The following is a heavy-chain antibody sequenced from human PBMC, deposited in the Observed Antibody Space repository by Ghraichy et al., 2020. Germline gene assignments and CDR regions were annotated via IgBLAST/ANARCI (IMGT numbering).Heavy chain of an antibody. CDR2: ISAYNGNT. J-gene: IGHJ6*02. Sequence: ASVKVSCKASGYTFTSYGISWVRQAPGQGLEWMGWISAYNGNTNYAQKLQGRVTMTTDTSTSTAYMELRSLRSDDTAVYYCARDCSLREYCSGGSHYYYGMDVWGQGTTVTVSS. V-gene: IGHV1-18*01. CDR3: ARDCSLREYCSGGSHYYYGMDV. CDR1: GYTFTSYG. D-gene: IGHD2-15*01.